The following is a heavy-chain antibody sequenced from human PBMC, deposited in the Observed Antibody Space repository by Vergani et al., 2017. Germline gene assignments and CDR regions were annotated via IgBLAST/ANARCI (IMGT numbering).Heavy chain of an antibody. CDR2: IYPADSDT. D-gene: IGHD1-1*01. CDR1: EYSFGNYW. Sequence: EVQLVESGGGLVQPGESLKISCKGSEYSFGNYWIGWVRQMPGKGLEWMGIIYPADSDTRYSPSFQGQVTISADKSISTAFLQWDSLKASDTALYYCARHTTYTDSWGQGTLVTVSS. J-gene: IGHJ4*02. V-gene: IGHV5-51*01. CDR3: ARHTTYTDS.